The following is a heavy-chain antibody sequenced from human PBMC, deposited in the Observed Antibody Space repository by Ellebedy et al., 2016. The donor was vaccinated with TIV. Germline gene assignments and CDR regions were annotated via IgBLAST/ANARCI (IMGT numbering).Heavy chain of an antibody. D-gene: IGHD3-10*01. CDR2: VNPNSGYT. Sequence: ASVKVSXXASGYTFTSYDIHWVRQAPGQGLEWMGWVNPNSGYTGYAQMFQGRVTMNRNTSINTAYMELRSLRSDDTAVYYCGTPMVGDFSYYYMDVWGKGTTATVSS. V-gene: IGHV1-8*01. CDR3: GTPMVGDFSYYYMDV. J-gene: IGHJ6*03. CDR1: GYTFTSYD.